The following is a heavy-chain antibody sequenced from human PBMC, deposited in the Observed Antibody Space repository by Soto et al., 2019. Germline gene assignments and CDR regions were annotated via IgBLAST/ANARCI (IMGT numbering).Heavy chain of an antibody. D-gene: IGHD7-27*01. CDR1: GHTFTTYG. J-gene: IGHJ6*02. Sequence: GASVKVSCKASGHTFTTYGISWVRQAPGQGLEWMGWISGYNGYINYAQKFQGRVTMTTDTSTTTAYMELRSLRSDDTAVYYCARDVDNSGYYYYGMDVWGQGTAVTVSS. V-gene: IGHV1-18*01. CDR3: ARDVDNSGYYYYGMDV. CDR2: ISGYNGYI.